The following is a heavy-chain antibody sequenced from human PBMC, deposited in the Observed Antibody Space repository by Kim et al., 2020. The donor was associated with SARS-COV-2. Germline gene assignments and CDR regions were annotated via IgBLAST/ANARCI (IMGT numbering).Heavy chain of an antibody. CDR1: GVSICDSSYD. CDR2: IYYSGST. D-gene: IGHD4-17*01. Sequence: SETLSLTCTVSGVSICDSSYDWGWMRQPPGTGLDWIGSIYYSGSTYYNPSLTSRVTISVDTSKNQFSLKLSSVTAADTAVYYCASRTKVTTLFDIWGQGTLVTVSS. V-gene: IGHV4-39*01. CDR3: ASRTKVTTLFDI. J-gene: IGHJ3*02.